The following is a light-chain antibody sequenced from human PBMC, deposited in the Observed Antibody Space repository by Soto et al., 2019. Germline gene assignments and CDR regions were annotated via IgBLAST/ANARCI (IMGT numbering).Light chain of an antibody. V-gene: IGLV2-14*01. CDR1: SSDVGGYNY. CDR3: SSYTSSNTYV. Sequence: QYALTQPASVSGSPGQSITISCTGTSSDVGGYNYVSWYQQHPGKAPKLMIYDVNNRPSGVSHRFSGSKSGNTAALTISGLQAEDEADYYCSSYTSSNTYVFGTGTKLTFL. CDR2: DVN. J-gene: IGLJ1*01.